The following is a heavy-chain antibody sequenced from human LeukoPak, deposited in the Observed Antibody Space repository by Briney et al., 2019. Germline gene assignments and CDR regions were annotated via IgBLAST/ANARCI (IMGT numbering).Heavy chain of an antibody. J-gene: IGHJ6*04. V-gene: IGHV3-48*03. D-gene: IGHD3-10*02. CDR3: AELGITMIGGV. Sequence: GGSLRLSCAASGFTFSSYEMNWVRKAPGKGLERVSYISSSGSTIYYEDSVKGRFTISRDNAKNSLYLQMNSLRAEDTAVYYCAELGITMIGGVWGKGTTVTISS. CDR1: GFTFSSYE. CDR2: ISSSGSTI.